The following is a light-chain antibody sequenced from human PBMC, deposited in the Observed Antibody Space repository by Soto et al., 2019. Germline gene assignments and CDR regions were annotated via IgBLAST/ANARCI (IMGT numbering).Light chain of an antibody. CDR1: SSEVGGYNY. V-gene: IGLV2-14*01. CDR3: SSYTSSSTLVV. Sequence: QSVLTQPASVSGSPGQSITISCTGNSSEVGGYNYVSWYQQHPGKAHKLMIYDVSNRPSGVSNRFSGSKSGNTASLTISGLQAEDEADYYCSSYTSSSTLVVFGGGTQLTVL. J-gene: IGLJ2*01. CDR2: DVS.